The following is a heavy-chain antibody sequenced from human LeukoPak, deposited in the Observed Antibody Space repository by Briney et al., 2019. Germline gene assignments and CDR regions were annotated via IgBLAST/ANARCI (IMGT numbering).Heavy chain of an antibody. CDR3: AGTPSLIAAAGTGFDY. Sequence: PGRSLRLSCAASGFTFSSYAMHWVRQAPGKGLEWVAVISYDGSNKYYADSVKGRFTISRDNSKNTLYLQMNSLRAEDTAVYYCAGTPSLIAAAGTGFDYWGQGTLVTVSS. CDR2: ISYDGSNK. CDR1: GFTFSSYA. V-gene: IGHV3-30-3*01. J-gene: IGHJ4*02. D-gene: IGHD6-13*01.